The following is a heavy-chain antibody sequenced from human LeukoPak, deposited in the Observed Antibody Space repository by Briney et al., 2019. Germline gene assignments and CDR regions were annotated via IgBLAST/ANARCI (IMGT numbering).Heavy chain of an antibody. Sequence: GGSLRLSCAASGFTFSNYVMSWVRQAPGKGLEWVSGISGSGDSTYYADSVKGRFTISRDNSKNTLCLQMNSLRAEDTAVYYCAKDPPAYCGGDCYVGYWGQGTLVTVSS. CDR3: AKDPPAYCGGDCYVGY. D-gene: IGHD2-21*02. CDR2: ISGSGDST. J-gene: IGHJ4*02. V-gene: IGHV3-23*01. CDR1: GFTFSNYV.